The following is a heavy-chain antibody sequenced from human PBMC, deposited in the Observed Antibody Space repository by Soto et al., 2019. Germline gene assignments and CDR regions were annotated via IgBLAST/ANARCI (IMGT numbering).Heavy chain of an antibody. D-gene: IGHD3-22*01. J-gene: IGHJ4*02. V-gene: IGHV5-10-1*01. CDR2: IDPSDSYT. CDR1: GYSFTSYW. Sequence: GESLKISCKGSGYSFTSYWISWVRQMPGKGLEWMGRIDPSDSYTNYSPSFQGHVTISADKSISTAYLQWSSLKASATAIYYCSRTNYYYGSSGYRSYYIDDWGQGTLVTVSS. CDR3: SRTNYYYGSSGYRSYYIDD.